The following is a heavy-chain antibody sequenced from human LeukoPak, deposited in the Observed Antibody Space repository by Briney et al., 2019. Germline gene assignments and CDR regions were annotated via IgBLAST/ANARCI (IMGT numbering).Heavy chain of an antibody. CDR3: ARGNYYDSSGYPN. D-gene: IGHD3-22*01. V-gene: IGHV4-59*01. J-gene: IGHJ4*02. Sequence: RPSETLSLTCTVSGGSISSYYWSWIRQPPGKGLEWIGYIYYSGSTNYNPSLKSRVTISVDTSKNQFSLKLSPVTAADTAVYYCARGNYYDSSGYPNWGQGTLVTVSS. CDR1: GGSISSYY. CDR2: IYYSGST.